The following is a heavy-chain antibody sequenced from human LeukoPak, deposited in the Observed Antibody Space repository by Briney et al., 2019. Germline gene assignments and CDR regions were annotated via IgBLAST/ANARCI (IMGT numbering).Heavy chain of an antibody. D-gene: IGHD3-10*01. CDR1: GGSFSGYY. CDR3: ARNRMVLYYYGMDV. J-gene: IGHJ6*04. CDR2: INHSGST. V-gene: IGHV4-34*01. Sequence: PSETLSLTCAVYGGSFSGYYWSWIRQPPGKGLEWIGEINHSGSTNYNPSLKSRVTISVDTSKNQFSLKLSSVTAADTAVYYCARNRMVLYYYGMDVWAKGTTVTVSS.